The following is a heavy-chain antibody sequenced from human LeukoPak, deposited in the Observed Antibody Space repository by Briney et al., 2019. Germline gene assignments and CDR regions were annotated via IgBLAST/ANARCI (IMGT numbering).Heavy chain of an antibody. J-gene: IGHJ4*02. CDR3: ARYYYYGSRNYSDY. CDR1: GFTFSSYS. CDR2: ISSSSDHI. D-gene: IGHD3-10*01. V-gene: IGHV3-21*01. Sequence: GSLRLSCAASGFTFSSYSMNWVRQAPGKGLEWVSSISSSSDHIYYADSVKGRFTVSRDNAKSSLYLQMHSLRAEDTAVYYCARYYYYGSRNYSDYWGQGTLVTVSS.